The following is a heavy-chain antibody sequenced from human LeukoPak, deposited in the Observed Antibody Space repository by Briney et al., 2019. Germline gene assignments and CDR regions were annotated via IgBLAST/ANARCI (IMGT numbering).Heavy chain of an antibody. CDR2: IYYSGST. V-gene: IGHV4-31*03. J-gene: IGHJ6*03. Sequence: SETLSLTCTVSGGSISSGGYYWSWLRQHPGKGLEWIGYIYYSGSTYYNPSLKSRVTISVDTSKNQFSLKLSSVTAADTAVYYCARGRHDITMIVVVMTSVSYYLDVWGKGTTVTVS. CDR1: GGSISSGGYY. CDR3: ARGRHDITMIVVVMTSVSYYLDV. D-gene: IGHD3-22*01.